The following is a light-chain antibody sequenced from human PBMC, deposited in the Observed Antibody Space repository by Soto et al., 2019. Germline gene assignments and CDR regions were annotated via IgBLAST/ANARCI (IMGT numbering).Light chain of an antibody. Sequence: QSVLTQPPSASGSPGQSVTISCTGTSSDVGDNYVSWYQQHLGKAPKLIIYEVSQRPSGVPDRFSGSKSGNTASLTISGLQAEDEADYYCSSYTSTSTLIVFGTGTKVTVL. J-gene: IGLJ1*01. CDR3: SSYTSTSTLIV. V-gene: IGLV2-8*01. CDR1: SSDVGDNY. CDR2: EVS.